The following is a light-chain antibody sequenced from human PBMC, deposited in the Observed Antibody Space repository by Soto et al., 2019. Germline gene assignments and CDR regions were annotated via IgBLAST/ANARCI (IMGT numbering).Light chain of an antibody. Sequence: QSALTQPPSVSAAPGQRVTISCSGSGSNIGNNYISWYRQLPGTAPKLLIYDNDKRLSGIPDRFSASKSGTSATLGITGLQTGDEADYYCGTWDSSLSVWMFGGGTKLTVL. CDR2: DND. J-gene: IGLJ3*02. V-gene: IGLV1-51*01. CDR1: GSNIGNNY. CDR3: GTWDSSLSVWM.